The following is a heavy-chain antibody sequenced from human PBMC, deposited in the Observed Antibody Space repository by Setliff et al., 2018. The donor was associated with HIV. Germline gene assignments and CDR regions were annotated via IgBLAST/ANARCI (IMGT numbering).Heavy chain of an antibody. J-gene: IGHJ5*02. CDR3: ASRVYYYDSSGYLREEGFDP. D-gene: IGHD3-22*01. CDR1: GDSLNSDAFS. CDR2: MKEGGRT. V-gene: IGHV4-30-2*01. Sequence: LSLTCAMSGDSLNSDAFSWSWIRLPPGEGLEWIGYMKEGGRTYYNPSLRSRVTITSDRSKNQLSLTLNSVTAADTAVYYCASRVYYYDSSGYLREEGFDPWGQGTLVTVSS.